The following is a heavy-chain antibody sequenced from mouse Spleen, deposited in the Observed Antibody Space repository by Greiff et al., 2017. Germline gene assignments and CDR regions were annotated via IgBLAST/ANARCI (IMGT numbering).Heavy chain of an antibody. Sequence: EVKLEESGGGLVKPGGSLKLSCAASGFTFSDYYMYWVRQTPEKRLEWVATISDGGSYTYYPDSVKGRFTISRDNAKNNLYLQMSSLKSEDTAMYYCARSFYDYVSGDVWGAGTTVTVSS. J-gene: IGHJ1*01. V-gene: IGHV5-4*02. CDR1: GFTFSDYY. CDR3: ARSFYDYVSGDV. D-gene: IGHD2-4*01. CDR2: ISDGGSYT.